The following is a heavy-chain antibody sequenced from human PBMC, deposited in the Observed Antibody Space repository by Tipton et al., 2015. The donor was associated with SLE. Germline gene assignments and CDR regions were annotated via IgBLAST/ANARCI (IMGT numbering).Heavy chain of an antibody. Sequence: TLSLTCTVSGGSIGSYYWSWIRQPPGKGLEWIGYIYYSGSTNYNPSLKSRVTISVDTSKNQFSLKLSSVTAADTAVYYCARGGAVAAYYYYGMDVWGQGTTVTVSS. J-gene: IGHJ6*02. CDR2: IYYSGST. CDR1: GGSIGSYY. V-gene: IGHV4-59*01. D-gene: IGHD6-19*01. CDR3: ARGGAVAAYYYYGMDV.